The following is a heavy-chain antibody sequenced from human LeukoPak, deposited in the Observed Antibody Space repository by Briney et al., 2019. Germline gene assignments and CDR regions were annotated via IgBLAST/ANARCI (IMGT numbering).Heavy chain of an antibody. Sequence: QAGGSLRLSCAASGFTFSNSWMSWIRQAPGQGLEWVANIKQDGSEKYYVDSVKGRFTISRDNAKNSLYLQMNSLRAEDTAGYYCARIRKSGYSYGSYYYYGMDVGGQGTTVTVSS. CDR1: GFTFSNSW. J-gene: IGHJ6*02. CDR3: ARIRKSGYSYGSYYYYGMDV. CDR2: IKQDGSEK. D-gene: IGHD5-18*01. V-gene: IGHV3-7*04.